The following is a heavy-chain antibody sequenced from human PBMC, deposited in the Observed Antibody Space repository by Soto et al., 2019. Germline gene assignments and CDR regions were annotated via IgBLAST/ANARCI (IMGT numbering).Heavy chain of an antibody. CDR2: ISISSSYI. V-gene: IGHV3-21*01. CDR3: ARRTRWFGELTTPYFDY. D-gene: IGHD3-10*01. Sequence: EVQLVESGGGLVKPGGSLRLSCAASGFTFSSYNMNWVRQAPGKGLEWVSSISISSSYIYYADSVKGRFTISRDNAKNSLYLQMNSLRADDTAVYYCARRTRWFGELTTPYFDYWGQGTLVTVSS. CDR1: GFTFSSYN. J-gene: IGHJ4*02.